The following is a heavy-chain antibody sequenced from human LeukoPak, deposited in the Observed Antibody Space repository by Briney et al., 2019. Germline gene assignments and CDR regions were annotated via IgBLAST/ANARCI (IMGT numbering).Heavy chain of an antibody. CDR3: ARDLPAAKGVANFDY. Sequence: GGSLRLSCAASGFTFSSYAMSWVRQAPGKGLEWVSAISGRGGSTYYAGSVKGRFTISRDNSKNTLYLQMNSLRGEDTAVYYCARDLPAAKGVANFDYWGQGTLVTVSS. CDR2: ISGRGGST. V-gene: IGHV3-23*01. D-gene: IGHD2-2*01. J-gene: IGHJ4*02. CDR1: GFTFSSYA.